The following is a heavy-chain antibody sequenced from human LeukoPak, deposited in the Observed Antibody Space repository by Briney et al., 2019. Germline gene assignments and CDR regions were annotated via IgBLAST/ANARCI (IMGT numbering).Heavy chain of an antibody. J-gene: IGHJ6*03. D-gene: IGHD2-2*01. CDR1: GGTFSSYA. V-gene: IGHV1-69*05. CDR2: IIPIFGTA. CDR3: ARGVDCSSTSCKSGGYYYYYYMDV. Sequence: GASVKVSCKASGGTFSSYAITWVRQAPGQGLDWMGGIIPIFGTANYAQKFQGRVTITTDESTSTAYMELSSLRSEDTAVYYCARGVDCSSTSCKSGGYYYYYYMDVWGKGTTVTVSS.